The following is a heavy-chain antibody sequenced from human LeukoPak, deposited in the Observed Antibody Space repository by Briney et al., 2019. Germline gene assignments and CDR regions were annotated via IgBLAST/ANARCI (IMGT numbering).Heavy chain of an antibody. CDR2: INPNSGGT. J-gene: IGHJ3*02. CDR1: GYTFTGHY. V-gene: IGHV1-2*02. CDR3: ARSTYPRAAFDI. Sequence: ASVKVSCKASGYTFTGHYIHWVRQAPGQGLEWMGWINPNSGGTNSAQKFQGRVTMTRDTSISTAYMELSRLRSDDTAVYYCARSTYPRAAFDIWGQGTRVTVSS.